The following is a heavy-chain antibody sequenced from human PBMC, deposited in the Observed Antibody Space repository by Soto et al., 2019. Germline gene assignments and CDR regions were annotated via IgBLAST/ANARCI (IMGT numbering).Heavy chain of an antibody. D-gene: IGHD2-15*01. CDR3: ARGAGSPTYYYGVDV. Sequence: PSETLSLTCTVSGGSISSSDYYWAWVRQPPGKGLEWIGSIFHSGTTYYNPSLKSRVTISVDTSKNQFSLMLSAVTAADTAVYYCARGAGSPTYYYGVDVWGQGTLVTVSS. CDR1: GGSISSSDYY. J-gene: IGHJ6*02. V-gene: IGHV4-39*01. CDR2: IFHSGTT.